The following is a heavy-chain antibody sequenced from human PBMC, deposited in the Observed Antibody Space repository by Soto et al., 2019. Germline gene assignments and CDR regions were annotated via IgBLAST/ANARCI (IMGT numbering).Heavy chain of an antibody. CDR3: ARDQTGTTFDY. CDR2: ISSSGSTI. Sequence: GWSLRLSCAASGFTFSSYEMNWVRQAPGKGLEWVSYISSSGSTIYYADSVKGRFTISRDNAKNSLYLQMNSLRAEDTAVYYCARDQTGTTFDYWGQGTLVTVSS. D-gene: IGHD1-7*01. V-gene: IGHV3-48*03. J-gene: IGHJ4*02. CDR1: GFTFSSYE.